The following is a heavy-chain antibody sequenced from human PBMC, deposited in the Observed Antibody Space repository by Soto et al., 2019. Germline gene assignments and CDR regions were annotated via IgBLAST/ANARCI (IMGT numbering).Heavy chain of an antibody. CDR1: GFTFSSYA. D-gene: IGHD6-6*01. V-gene: IGHV3-23*01. CDR3: AKDLDFWGPIAALGY. J-gene: IGHJ4*02. CDR2: ISGSGGST. Sequence: EVQLLESGGGLLKPGGSLRLSCAASGFTFSSYAMSWVRQAPGKGLGWVSAISGSGGSTYYADSVKGRFTISRDNSKNTLYLQMNSLRAEDTAVYYCAKDLDFWGPIAALGYWGQGTLVTVSS.